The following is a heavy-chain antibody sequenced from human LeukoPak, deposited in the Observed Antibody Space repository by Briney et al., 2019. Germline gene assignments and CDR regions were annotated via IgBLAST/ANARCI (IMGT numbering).Heavy chain of an antibody. CDR3: ARQRDYFDWLSTATHYYMDV. Sequence: PSGTLSLTCTVSGGSISSYYWSWIRQPPGKGLEWIGYIYYSGSTNHNPSLKSRVTISVDTSKNQFSLKLSSVTAADTAVYYCARQRDYFDWLSTATHYYMDVWGKGTTVTVSS. CDR1: GGSISSYY. J-gene: IGHJ6*03. V-gene: IGHV4-59*01. D-gene: IGHD3-9*01. CDR2: IYYSGST.